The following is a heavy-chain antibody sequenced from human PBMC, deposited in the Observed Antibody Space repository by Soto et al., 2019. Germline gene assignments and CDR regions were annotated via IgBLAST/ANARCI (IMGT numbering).Heavy chain of an antibody. V-gene: IGHV3-53*01. CDR1: GFTVSSNY. CDR2: IYSGGST. D-gene: IGHD3-22*01. Sequence: GGSLRLSCAASGFTVSSNYMSWVRQAPGKGLEWVSVIYSGGSTYYADSVKGRFTISRDNSKNTLYLQMNSLRAEDTAVYYSARNYYDSGGGFDYWGQGTLVTVSS. J-gene: IGHJ4*02. CDR3: ARNYYDSGGGFDY.